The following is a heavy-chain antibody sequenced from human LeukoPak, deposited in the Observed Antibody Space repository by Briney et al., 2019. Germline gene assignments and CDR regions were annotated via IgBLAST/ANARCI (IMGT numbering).Heavy chain of an antibody. D-gene: IGHD3-3*01. CDR1: GGSISSGSYY. V-gene: IGHV4-61*02. CDR2: IYTSGST. Sequence: SGTLSLTCAISGGSISSGSYYWSWIRQPAGKGLEWIGRIYTSGSTNYNPSLKSRVTISVDTSKNQFSLKLSSVTAADTAVYYCARDRGDFWSGSHYYYYYMDVWGKGTTVTVSS. CDR3: ARDRGDFWSGSHYYYYYMDV. J-gene: IGHJ6*03.